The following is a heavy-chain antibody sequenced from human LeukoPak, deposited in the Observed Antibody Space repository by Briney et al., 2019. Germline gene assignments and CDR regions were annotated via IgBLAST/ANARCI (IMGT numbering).Heavy chain of an antibody. CDR2: ISNDGRNT. CDR3: AKDGCGDSPWNFYP. D-gene: IGHD1-7*01. J-gene: IGHJ5*02. V-gene: IGHV3-30*18. Sequence: PGRSLRLSCAASGFTFSRYGMHWVRQAPGKGLEWVAFISNDGRNTYFADSVKGRFTISRDNSKNTLYLQINSLRPEDTAVFYCAKDGCGDSPWNFYPWGQGTLVTVSS. CDR1: GFTFSRYG.